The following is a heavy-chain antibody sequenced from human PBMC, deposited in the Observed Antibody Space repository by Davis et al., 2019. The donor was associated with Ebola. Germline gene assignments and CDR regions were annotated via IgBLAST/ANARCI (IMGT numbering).Heavy chain of an antibody. J-gene: IGHJ6*02. CDR2: IKQDGSEK. D-gene: IGHD5-18*01. CDR3: ARGRTVDTAMVTGFYYGMDV. V-gene: IGHV3-7*01. Sequence: AGSLTLSCAASGFTFSSYWMSWVRQAPGKGLEWVANIKQDGSEKYYVDSVKGRFTISRDNAKNSLYLQMNSLGAEDTAVYYCARGRTVDTAMVTGFYYGMDVWGQGTTVTVSS. CDR1: GFTFSSYW.